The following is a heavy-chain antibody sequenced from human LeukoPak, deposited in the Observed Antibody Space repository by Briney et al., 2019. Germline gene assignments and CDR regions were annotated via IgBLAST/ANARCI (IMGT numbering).Heavy chain of an antibody. CDR2: IIPIFGTA. Sequence: SVKVSCKASGGTLSSYAISWVRQAPGQGLEWMGGIIPIFGTANYAQKFQGRVTITADESTSTAYMELSSLRSEDTAVYYCARAGVRYSSGWYYFDYWGQGTLVTVSS. CDR3: ARAGVRYSSGWYYFDY. D-gene: IGHD6-19*01. J-gene: IGHJ4*02. CDR1: GGTLSSYA. V-gene: IGHV1-69*13.